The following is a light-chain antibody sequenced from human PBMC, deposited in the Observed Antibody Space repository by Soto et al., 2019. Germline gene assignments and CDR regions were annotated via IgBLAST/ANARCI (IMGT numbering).Light chain of an antibody. V-gene: IGKV1-33*01. CDR3: QQYDNLLALT. CDR1: QDISNY. J-gene: IGKJ4*01. Sequence: DIQMTQSPSSLSASVGDRVTITSQASQDISNYLNWYQQKPGKATKLMIYDASNLEKGVPSRFSGSGSGTDFTFTISSLQPEDIAAYYCQQYDNLLALTFGGGTKVDIK. CDR2: DAS.